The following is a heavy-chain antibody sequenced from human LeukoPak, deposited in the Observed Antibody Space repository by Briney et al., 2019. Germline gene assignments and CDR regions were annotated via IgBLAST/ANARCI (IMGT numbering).Heavy chain of an antibody. CDR2: ITSGGDYI. J-gene: IGHJ4*02. V-gene: IGHV3-21*01. D-gene: IGHD3-9*01. CDR3: ARGHYDVLAASYKWTPDY. CDR1: GFTFNTFN. Sequence: KSGGSLRLSCAASGFTFNTFNMNWVRQAPGQGLEWVSSITSGGDYIYYADSVKGRFTTSRDNAKNSLSLQLNSLRVEDTAVYYCARGHYDVLAASYKWTPDYWGQGTLVTVSS.